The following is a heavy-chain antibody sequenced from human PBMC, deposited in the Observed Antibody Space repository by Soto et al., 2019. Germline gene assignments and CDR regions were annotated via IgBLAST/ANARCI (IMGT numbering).Heavy chain of an antibody. Sequence: QPPGKGLEWIGEINHSGSTNYNPSLKSRVTISVDTSKNQFSLKLSSVTAADTAVYYCARGRSGRLDYWGQGTLVTVSS. V-gene: IGHV4-34*01. J-gene: IGHJ4*02. CDR3: ARGRSGRLDY. D-gene: IGHD2-15*01. CDR2: INHSGST.